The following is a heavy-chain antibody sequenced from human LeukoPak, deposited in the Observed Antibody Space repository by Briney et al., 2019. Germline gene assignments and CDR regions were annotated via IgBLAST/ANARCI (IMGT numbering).Heavy chain of an antibody. J-gene: IGHJ4*02. V-gene: IGHV3-48*01. Sequence: GGSLRLSCAASGFTFSTYSMNWVRQAPGKGLEWVSYISSGISTIYYADSVKGRFTISRDNAKNSLYLQMNRLRAEDTDVYYCARGSGSSSGWNIDYWGQGTLVTVSS. D-gene: IGHD6-19*01. CDR1: GFTFSTYS. CDR3: ARGSGSSSGWNIDY. CDR2: ISSGISTI.